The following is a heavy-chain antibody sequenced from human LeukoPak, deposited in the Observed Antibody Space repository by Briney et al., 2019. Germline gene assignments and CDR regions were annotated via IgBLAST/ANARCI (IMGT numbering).Heavy chain of an antibody. CDR2: IYHSGST. V-gene: IGHV4-59*12. CDR3: ARGPSSV. J-gene: IGHJ4*02. Sequence: SETLSLTCTVSGGSISSYYWSWIRQPPGKGLEWIGYIYHSGSTYYNPSLKSRVTISVDRSKNQFSLKLSSVTAADTAVYYCARGPSSVWGQGTLVTVSS. CDR1: GGSISSYY.